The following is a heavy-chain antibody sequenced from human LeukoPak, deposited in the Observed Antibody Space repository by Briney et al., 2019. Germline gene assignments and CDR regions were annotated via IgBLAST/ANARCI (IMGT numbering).Heavy chain of an antibody. D-gene: IGHD2-2*01. CDR3: ARDDIVVVPAVSHNVDY. CDR2: IKQDGSEK. V-gene: IGHV3-7*01. Sequence: GGSLRLSCAASGFTVSSNYMSWVRQAPGKGLEWVANIKQDGSEKYYVDSVKGRFTISRDNAKNSLYLQMNSLRAEDTAVYYCARDDIVVVPAVSHNVDYWGQGTLVTVSS. J-gene: IGHJ4*02. CDR1: GFTVSSNY.